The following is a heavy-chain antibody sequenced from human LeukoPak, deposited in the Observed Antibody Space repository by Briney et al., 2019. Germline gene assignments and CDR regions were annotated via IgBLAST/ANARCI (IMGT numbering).Heavy chain of an antibody. J-gene: IGHJ5*02. CDR2: IIPIFGTA. CDR3: ARDNSVRDEAWWFNP. V-gene: IGHV1-69*06. CDR1: GGTFSSYA. Sequence: SVKVSCKASGGTFSSYAISWVRQAPGQGLEWMGGIIPIFGTANYAQKLQGRVTITADKSTSTDYLELSSLRSEDTAVYYCARDNSVRDEAWWFNPWGQGTLVTVSS. D-gene: IGHD5-24*01.